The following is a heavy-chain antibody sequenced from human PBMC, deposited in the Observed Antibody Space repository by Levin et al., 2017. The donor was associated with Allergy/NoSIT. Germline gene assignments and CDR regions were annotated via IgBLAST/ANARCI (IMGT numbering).Heavy chain of an antibody. CDR3: ARGLCSGGSCSLYY. V-gene: IGHV4-34*01. CDR1: GGSFSGYY. CDR2: INHSGST. J-gene: IGHJ4*02. Sequence: SQTLSLTCAVYGGSFSGYYWSWIRQPPGKGLEWIGEINHSGSTNYNPSLKSRVTISVDTSKNQFSLKLSSVTAADTAVYYCARGLCSGGSCSLYYWGQGTLVTVSS. D-gene: IGHD2-15*01.